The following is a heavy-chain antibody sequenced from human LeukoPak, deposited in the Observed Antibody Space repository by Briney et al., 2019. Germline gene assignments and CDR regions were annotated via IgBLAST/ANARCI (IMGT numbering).Heavy chain of an antibody. CDR2: ISHDGSNE. J-gene: IGHJ4*02. D-gene: IGHD3-10*01. Sequence: GGSLRLSWAASGFTFSRYAMHWVRHAPGKGLEWVAVISHDGSNEYYAESVKGRFTISRDSSENTLYLEMNSLRVEDTAVYYCARVGYYSSGPFSYFDYWGQGTLVTVSS. CDR3: ARVGYYSSGPFSYFDY. CDR1: GFTFSRYA. V-gene: IGHV3-30-3*01.